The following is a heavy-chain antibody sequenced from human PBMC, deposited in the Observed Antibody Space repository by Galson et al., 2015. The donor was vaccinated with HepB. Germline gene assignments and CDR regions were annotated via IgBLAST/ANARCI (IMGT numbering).Heavy chain of an antibody. D-gene: IGHD5-12*01. CDR1: GFTFSSYD. V-gene: IGHV3-13*01. J-gene: IGHJ2*01. CDR3: ARARGYSGYEQGWYFDL. Sequence: SLRLSCAASGFTFSSYDMHWVRQATGKGLEWVSAIGTAGDTYYPGSVKGRFTISRENAKNSLYLQMNSLRAGDTAVYYCARARGYSGYEQGWYFDLWGRGTLVTVSS. CDR2: IGTAGDT.